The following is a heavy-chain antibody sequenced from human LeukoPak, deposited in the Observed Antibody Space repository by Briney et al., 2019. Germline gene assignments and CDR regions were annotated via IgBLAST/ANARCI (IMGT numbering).Heavy chain of an antibody. CDR2: ISGYNGKT. D-gene: IGHD2-21*02. CDR1: GYTFSNYG. V-gene: IGHV1-18*01. J-gene: IGHJ6*03. Sequence: ASVKVSCKASGYTFSNYGISWVRQAPGQGLEWMGWISGYNGKTIYGQKLQDRVIMTTDTSTSTAYMELRSLRAEDTAVYYCARNGAPVVTAITPYYYMDVWGKGTTVTVSS. CDR3: ARNGAPVVTAITPYYYMDV.